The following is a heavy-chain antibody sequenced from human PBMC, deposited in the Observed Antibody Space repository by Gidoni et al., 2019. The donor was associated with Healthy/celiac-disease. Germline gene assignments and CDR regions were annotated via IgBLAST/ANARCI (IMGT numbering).Heavy chain of an antibody. CDR2: ISYDGSNK. J-gene: IGHJ6*03. Sequence: QVQLVESGGGVVQPGRSLRLSCAASGFPFSTYGMHWVRQAPGKGLEWVAVISYDGSNKYYADSVKGRFTISRDNSKNTLYLQMNSLRAEDTAVYYCAKDGLVPAATFYYYYYMDVWGKGTTVTVSS. V-gene: IGHV3-30*18. CDR3: AKDGLVPAATFYYYYYMDV. D-gene: IGHD2-2*01. CDR1: GFPFSTYG.